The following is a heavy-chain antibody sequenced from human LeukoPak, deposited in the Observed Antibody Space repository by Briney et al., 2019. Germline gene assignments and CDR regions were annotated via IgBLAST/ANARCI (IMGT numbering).Heavy chain of an antibody. D-gene: IGHD4-17*01. CDR1: GGSFSGYY. J-gene: IGHJ4*02. CDR3: ARGSAYGDYYGY. Sequence: PSETLSLTCAVYGGSFSGYYWSWIRQPPGKGLEWIGEINHSGSTNYNPSLKSRVTISVDRSKDQFSLKLSPVTAADTAVYYCARGSAYGDYYGYWGQGTLVTVSS. CDR2: INHSGST. V-gene: IGHV4-34*01.